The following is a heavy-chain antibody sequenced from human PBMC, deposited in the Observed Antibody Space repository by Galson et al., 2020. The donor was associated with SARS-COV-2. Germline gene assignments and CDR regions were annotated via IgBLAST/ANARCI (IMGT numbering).Heavy chain of an antibody. J-gene: IGHJ4*02. V-gene: IGHV4-34*01. D-gene: IGHD4-17*01. Sequence: ETSETLSLTCTVSGGSVRGEYFWNWVRQQPGKGLEWIGEINHYGDTTYNPSLKSRVTISVDTSKNQFSLKLTSVTAADTALYYCASVTLTTDYWGQGTLVTVSS. CDR1: GGSVRGEYF. CDR2: INHYGDT. CDR3: ASVTLTTDY.